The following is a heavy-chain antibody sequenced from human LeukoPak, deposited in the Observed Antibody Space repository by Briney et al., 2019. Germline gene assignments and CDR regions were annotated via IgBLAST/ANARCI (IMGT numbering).Heavy chain of an antibody. CDR1: GGTFSSYA. Sequence: GASVKVSCKASGGTFSSYAISWVRQAPGQGLEWMGGIIPILGTANYAQKFQGRVTITTDESTSTAYMELSSLRSEDTAVYYCASSGRYSSSWRPWYYYYYMDVWGKGTTVTVSS. J-gene: IGHJ6*03. V-gene: IGHV1-69*05. CDR2: IIPILGTA. CDR3: ASSGRYSSSWRPWYYYYYMDV. D-gene: IGHD6-13*01.